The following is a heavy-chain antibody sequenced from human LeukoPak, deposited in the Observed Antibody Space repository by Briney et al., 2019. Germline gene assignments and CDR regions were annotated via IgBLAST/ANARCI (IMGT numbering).Heavy chain of an antibody. Sequence: SVKVSCKASGGAFSSYAISWVRQAPGQGLEWMGRIIPILGIANYAQKFQGRVTITADKSTSTAYMELSSLRSEDTAVYYCARRVTAIGYYYYGMDVWGQGTTVTVSS. CDR1: GGAFSSYA. V-gene: IGHV1-69*04. J-gene: IGHJ6*02. D-gene: IGHD2-21*02. CDR3: ARRVTAIGYYYYGMDV. CDR2: IIPILGIA.